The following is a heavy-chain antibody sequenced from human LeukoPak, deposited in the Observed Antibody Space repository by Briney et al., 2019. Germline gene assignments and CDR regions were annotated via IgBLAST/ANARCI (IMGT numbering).Heavy chain of an antibody. CDR2: IVFGRGNT. CDR3: AADLSTSWYAYFDY. CDR1: GFTFISSA. D-gene: IGHD6-13*01. J-gene: IGHJ4*02. V-gene: IGHV1-58*01. Sequence: SVNLSCKASGFTFISSAVQWVRQARGQRLEWIGWIVFGRGNTNYAQKFQERVTIPRDMSTSTDYMELSSLRSEDTAVYYCAADLSTSWYAYFDYWGQGTLVSVSS.